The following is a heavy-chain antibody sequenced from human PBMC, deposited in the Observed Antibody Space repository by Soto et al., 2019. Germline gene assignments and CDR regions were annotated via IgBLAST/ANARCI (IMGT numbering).Heavy chain of an antibody. CDR3: AKSFFYDSSGYPTLFDY. Sequence: ASVKVSCNASGYTFTSYDINWVRQAPGQGLEWMGWISAYTGNTNYAQKLQGRVTMTTDTSTSTAYMELRSLRSDDTAVYYCAKSFFYDSSGYPTLFDYWGQGTLVTVSS. CDR1: GYTFTSYD. D-gene: IGHD3-22*01. CDR2: ISAYTGNT. V-gene: IGHV1-18*04. J-gene: IGHJ4*02.